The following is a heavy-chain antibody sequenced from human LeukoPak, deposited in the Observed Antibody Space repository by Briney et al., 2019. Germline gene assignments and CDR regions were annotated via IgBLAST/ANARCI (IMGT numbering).Heavy chain of an antibody. CDR3: ATGERMVRGDGVDY. CDR2: IYSDGCT. V-gene: IGHV3-66*01. CDR1: GFTVRNNY. D-gene: IGHD3-10*01. Sequence: PGGSLRPSFSAFGFTVRNNYMSLVRQAPGKGVEWGSVIYSDGCTYYADSVKGRFTISRDNSKNTLYLQMKSLRAADTAVYFCATGERMVRGDGVDYWGQGTLVTVSP. J-gene: IGHJ4*02.